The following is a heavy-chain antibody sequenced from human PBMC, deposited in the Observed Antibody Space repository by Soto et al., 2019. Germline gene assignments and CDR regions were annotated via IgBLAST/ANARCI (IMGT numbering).Heavy chain of an antibody. CDR3: ARLRYCSGGSCYRGWFDP. CDR1: GYSFTSYW. V-gene: IGHV5-51*01. J-gene: IGHJ5*02. Sequence: PGESLKISCKGSGYSFTSYWIGLVRQIPGKGLEWMGIIYPGDSDTRYSPSFQGQVTISADKSISTAYLQWSSLKDSDTDMYYCARLRYCSGGSCYRGWFDPWGQGTLVTVSS. D-gene: IGHD2-15*01. CDR2: IYPGDSDT.